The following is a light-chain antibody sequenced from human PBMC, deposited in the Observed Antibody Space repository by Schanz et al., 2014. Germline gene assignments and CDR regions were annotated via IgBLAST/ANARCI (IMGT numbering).Light chain of an antibody. V-gene: IGKV3-20*01. CDR1: QSISSNY. J-gene: IGKJ2*01. CDR3: QQYGSSPT. CDR2: RAS. Sequence: EIVLTQSPGTLSLSPGEGATLSCRSSQSISSNYLAWYQQKPGQAPRLLIYRASSRATGIPDRFSGSWSGADFTLTISRLEPEDFAVYYCQQYGSSPTFGQGTKLEIK.